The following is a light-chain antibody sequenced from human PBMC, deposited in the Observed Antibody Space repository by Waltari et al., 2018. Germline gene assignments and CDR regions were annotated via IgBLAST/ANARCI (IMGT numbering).Light chain of an antibody. CDR3: QQYDGSVLT. CDR1: QTINNNF. J-gene: IGKJ4*01. V-gene: IGKV3-20*01. CDR2: GAS. Sequence: IVLTQSPDTLSLSPGQRATLSCRASQTINNNFLVWYQQKPGRAPRLIIHGASSRATGFPDRFSGSGSGTDFTLTINSLKPEDSAVYYCQQYDGSVLTFGGGTKVEI.